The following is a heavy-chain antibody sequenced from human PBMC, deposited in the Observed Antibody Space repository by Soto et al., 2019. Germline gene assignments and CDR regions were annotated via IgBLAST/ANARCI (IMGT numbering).Heavy chain of an antibody. V-gene: IGHV3-73*02. D-gene: IGHD1-26*01. Sequence: EVHLEESGGGLVEPGGSLKLSCKVSGFSFSDSAMHWVRQASGKGLEWVGHIRDKANHYATAYAASVKGRFVISRDDSQNTAYLQMSSLKADDTAVYYCTRPPSGSYGDDFDYWDQGTLVTVSS. J-gene: IGHJ4*02. CDR2: IRDKANHYAT. CDR3: TRPPSGSYGDDFDY. CDR1: GFSFSDSA.